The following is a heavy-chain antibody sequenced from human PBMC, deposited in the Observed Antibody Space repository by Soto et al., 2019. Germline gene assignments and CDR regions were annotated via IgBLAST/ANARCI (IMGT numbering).Heavy chain of an antibody. V-gene: IGHV4-31*03. CDR3: ALRGSSGYYRDAFDI. CDR1: GGSISSGGYY. J-gene: IGHJ3*02. CDR2: IYYSGST. Sequence: QVQLQESGPGLVKPSQTLSLTCTVSGGSISSGGYYWSWIRQHPGKGLEWIGYIYYSGSTYYNPSLKSRLTIXXDXSXXQFSLKLSSVTAADTAVYYCALRGSSGYYRDAFDIWGQGTMVTVSS. D-gene: IGHD3-22*01.